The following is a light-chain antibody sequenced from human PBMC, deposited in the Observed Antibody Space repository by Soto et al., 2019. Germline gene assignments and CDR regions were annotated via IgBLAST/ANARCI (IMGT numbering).Light chain of an antibody. J-gene: IGLJ3*02. CDR1: SSDVGGYNY. Sequence: QSALTQPASVSGSPGQSITISCTGTSSDVGGYNYDSWYQQHPGKAPKLMIYEVSNRPSGISNRFSGSKSGNTASLTISGLQAEDEADYYCSSYTSSNFGVFGEGTKVTVL. CDR2: EVS. V-gene: IGLV2-14*01. CDR3: SSYTSSNFGV.